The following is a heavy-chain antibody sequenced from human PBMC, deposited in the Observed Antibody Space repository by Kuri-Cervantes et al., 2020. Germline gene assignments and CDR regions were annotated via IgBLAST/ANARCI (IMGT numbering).Heavy chain of an antibody. CDR2: IGTAGDT. CDR1: GFTYSGYW. CDR3: ARVQVTSSWFRYYYYYMDV. Sequence: GESLKISCATSGFTYSGYWMTWVRQATGKGLEWVSAIGTAGDTYYPGSVKGRFTVSRENAKNSLYLQMNSLRAGDTAVYYCARVQVTSSWFRYYYYYMDVWGKGTTVTVSS. D-gene: IGHD6-13*01. J-gene: IGHJ6*03. V-gene: IGHV3-13*01.